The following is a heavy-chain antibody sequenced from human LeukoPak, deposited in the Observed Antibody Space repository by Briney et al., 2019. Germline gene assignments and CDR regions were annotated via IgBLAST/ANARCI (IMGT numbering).Heavy chain of an antibody. CDR2: INHSGST. D-gene: IGHD1-26*01. V-gene: IGHV4-34*01. J-gene: IGHJ4*02. CDR3: ATTGSGSYYDY. Sequence: SETLSLTCAVYGGSFSGYYWSWIRQPPGKGLEWIGEINHSGSTNYNPSLKSRVTISLDTSKNQFSLKLSSVTAADTAVYYCATTGSGSYYDYWGQGTLVTVSS. CDR1: GGSFSGYY.